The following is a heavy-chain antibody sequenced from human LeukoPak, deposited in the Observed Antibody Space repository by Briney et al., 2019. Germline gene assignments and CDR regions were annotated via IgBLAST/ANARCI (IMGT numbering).Heavy chain of an antibody. CDR3: ARVAVVPAAFPDY. J-gene: IGHJ4*02. CDR1: GFTFSSYW. Sequence: GGSLRLSCAASGFTFSSYWMHWVRQAPGKGLVWVSRINSDGSSTSYADSVKGRFTISRDNAKNTLYLQMNSLRAEDTAVYYCARVAVVPAAFPDYWGQGTLVTVSS. V-gene: IGHV3-74*01. D-gene: IGHD2-2*01. CDR2: INSDGSST.